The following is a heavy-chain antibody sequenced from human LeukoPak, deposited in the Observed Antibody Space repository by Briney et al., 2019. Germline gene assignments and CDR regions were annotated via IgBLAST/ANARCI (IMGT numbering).Heavy chain of an antibody. J-gene: IGHJ5*02. CDR1: GGSISSSSYY. D-gene: IGHD3-3*01. CDR3: ARCITIFGVVITTGWFDP. V-gene: IGHV4-39*07. Sequence: SETLSLTCTVSGGSISSSSYYWGWIRQPPGKGLEWIGSIYYSGSTYYNPSLKSRVTISVDTSKNQFSLKLSSVTAADTAVYYCARCITIFGVVITTGWFDPWGQGTLVTVSS. CDR2: IYYSGST.